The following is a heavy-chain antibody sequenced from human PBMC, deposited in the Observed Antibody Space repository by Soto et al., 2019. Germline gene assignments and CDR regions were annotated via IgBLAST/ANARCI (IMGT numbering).Heavy chain of an antibody. J-gene: IGHJ6*02. CDR3: ATRRLPKGFYAMDI. CDR1: GLPFANAW. V-gene: IGHV3-15*01. CDR2: IKSKIDGAAT. Sequence: GGSLRLSCAVSGLPFANAWMSWVRQAPGKGLEWIGRIKSKIDGAATDHAAPVKGRFTISRDDSKDTLYLQMAGLRTEDSAVYYCATRRLPKGFYAMDIWDQGTAVTVSS.